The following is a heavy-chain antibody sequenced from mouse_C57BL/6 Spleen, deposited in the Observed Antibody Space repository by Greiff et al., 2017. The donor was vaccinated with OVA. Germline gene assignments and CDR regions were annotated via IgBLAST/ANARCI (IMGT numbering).Heavy chain of an antibody. CDR1: GFSLTSYG. CDR2: IWGGGST. Sequence: AQLVESGPGLVAPSQSLSITCTVSGFSLTSYGVDWVRQPPGKGLEWLGVIWGGGSTNYNSALMSRLSISKDNSKSPALLIMNSLHNYDTAMFFCGKRRGRDYYYAMDYWGQGTSVTVSS. J-gene: IGHJ4*01. V-gene: IGHV2-9*01. D-gene: IGHD3-3*01. CDR3: GKRRGRDYYYAMDY.